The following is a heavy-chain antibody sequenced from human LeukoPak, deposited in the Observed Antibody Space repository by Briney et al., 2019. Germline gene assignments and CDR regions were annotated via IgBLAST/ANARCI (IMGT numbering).Heavy chain of an antibody. D-gene: IGHD3-10*02. Sequence: SETLSLTCAVYGGSFSGYYWSWIRQPPGKGLEWIGEINHSGSTNYNPSLKSRVTISVDTSKNQFSLKLSSVTAADTAVYYCARAPRGVFGELYDWGQGTLVTVSS. J-gene: IGHJ4*02. CDR3: ARAPRGVFGELYD. CDR2: INHSGST. CDR1: GGSFSGYY. V-gene: IGHV4-34*01.